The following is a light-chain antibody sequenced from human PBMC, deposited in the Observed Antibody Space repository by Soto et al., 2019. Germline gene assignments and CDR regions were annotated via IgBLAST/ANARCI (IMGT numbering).Light chain of an antibody. Sequence: QPVLTQPASVSGSPGQSITISCTGTSSDVGGYNYVSWYQQHPGKAPKLMIYDVSNRPSGVSNRFSGSKYGNTASLTISGLQAEDEADYYCSSYTSSSTLVVFGGGTKLTVL. CDR1: SSDVGGYNY. CDR2: DVS. V-gene: IGLV2-14*01. CDR3: SSYTSSSTLVV. J-gene: IGLJ2*01.